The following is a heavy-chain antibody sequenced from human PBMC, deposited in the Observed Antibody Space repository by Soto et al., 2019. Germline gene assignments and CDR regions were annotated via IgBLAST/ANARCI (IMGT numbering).Heavy chain of an antibody. CDR3: AKDLRDIAVAGTTGGY. CDR2: ISGSGGST. D-gene: IGHD6-19*01. CDR1: GFTFRSYA. V-gene: IGHV3-23*01. Sequence: GXSLRLSCAASGFTFRSYAMSWVRQAPVKGLEWVSAISGSGGSTYYADSVKGRFTISRDNSKNTLYLQMNSLRAEDTAVYYCAKDLRDIAVAGTTGGYWGQGTLVTVSS. J-gene: IGHJ4*02.